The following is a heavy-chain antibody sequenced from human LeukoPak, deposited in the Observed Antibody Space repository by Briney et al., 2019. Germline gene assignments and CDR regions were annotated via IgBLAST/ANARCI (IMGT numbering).Heavy chain of an antibody. CDR3: AGVRIVGATEYYFDY. V-gene: IGHV1-69*13. Sequence: SVKVSCKASGGTFSSYAISWVRQAPGQGLEWMGGIIPIFGTANYAQKFQGRVTITADESTSTAYMELSSLRSEDTAVYYCAGVRIVGATEYYFDYWGQGTLVTVSS. D-gene: IGHD1-26*01. J-gene: IGHJ4*02. CDR1: GGTFSSYA. CDR2: IIPIFGTA.